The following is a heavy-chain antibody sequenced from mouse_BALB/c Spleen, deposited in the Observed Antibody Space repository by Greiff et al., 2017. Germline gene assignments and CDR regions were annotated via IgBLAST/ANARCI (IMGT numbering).Heavy chain of an antibody. J-gene: IGHJ2*01. CDR1: GYTFTDYA. CDR3: ARRYGNYYFDY. CDR2: ISTYYGDA. V-gene: IGHV1S137*01. Sequence: QVQLKQSGAELVRPGVSVKISCKGSGYTFTDYAMHWVKQSHAKSLEWIGVISTYYGDASYNQKFKGKATMTVDKSSSTAYMELARLTSEDSAIYYCARRYGNYYFDYWGQGTTLTVSS. D-gene: IGHD2-10*02.